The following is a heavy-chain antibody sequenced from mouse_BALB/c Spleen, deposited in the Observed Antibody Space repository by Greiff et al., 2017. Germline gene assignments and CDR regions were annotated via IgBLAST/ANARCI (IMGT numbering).Heavy chain of an antibody. V-gene: IGHV1S81*02. J-gene: IGHJ3*01. Sequence: VQLQQPGAELVKPGASVKLSCKASGYTFTSYWMHWVKQRPGQGLEWIGEINPSNGRTNYNGKFKGKATLTADKSSSTAYMQLSSLTSVDSAVYFCASHYYGSSYWFAYWGQGTLVTVSA. CDR1: GYTFTSYW. D-gene: IGHD1-1*01. CDR3: ASHYYGSSYWFAY. CDR2: INPSNGRT.